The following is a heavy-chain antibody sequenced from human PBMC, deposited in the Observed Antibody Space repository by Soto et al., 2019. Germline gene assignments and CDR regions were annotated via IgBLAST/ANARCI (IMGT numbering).Heavy chain of an antibody. CDR2: IYYSGST. J-gene: IGHJ4*02. D-gene: IGHD1-1*01. Sequence: SETLSLTCTVSGVSISSYYWSWIRQPPGKGLEWIGYIYYSGSTNYNPSLKSRVTISVDTSKNQFSLKLSSVTAADTAVYYCARARNGDFHWDYWGQGTLVTVSS. V-gene: IGHV4-59*01. CDR1: GVSISSYY. CDR3: ARARNGDFHWDY.